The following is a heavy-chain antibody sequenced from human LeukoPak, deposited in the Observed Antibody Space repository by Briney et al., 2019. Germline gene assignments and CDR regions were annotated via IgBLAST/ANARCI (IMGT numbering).Heavy chain of an antibody. CDR2: IKSKTDGGTT. CDR3: TTVPLAHPILQPFDY. CDR1: GFTFSNAW. J-gene: IGHJ4*02. V-gene: IGHV3-15*01. Sequence: GGSLRLSCAASGFTFSNAWMSWVRQAPGKGLEWVGRIKSKTDGGTTDYAAPVKGRFTISKDDSKNTLYLQMNSLKTEDTAVYYCTTVPLAHPILQPFDYWGQGTLVTVSS. D-gene: IGHD6-13*01.